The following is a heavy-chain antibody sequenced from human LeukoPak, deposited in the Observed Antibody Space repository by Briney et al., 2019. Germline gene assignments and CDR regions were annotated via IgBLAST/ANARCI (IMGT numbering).Heavy chain of an antibody. Sequence: SQTLSLTCAISGDSVSSNSVGWHWIRQSPSRGLEWLGRTYYRSKWYNDYAVTVKSRITINPDTSRNQFSLQLNSVTPEDTAVYYCARNRNWGSDYWGQGTLVTVSS. CDR1: GDSVSSNSVG. CDR3: ARNRNWGSDY. J-gene: IGHJ4*01. CDR2: TYYRSKWYN. D-gene: IGHD7-27*01. V-gene: IGHV6-1*01.